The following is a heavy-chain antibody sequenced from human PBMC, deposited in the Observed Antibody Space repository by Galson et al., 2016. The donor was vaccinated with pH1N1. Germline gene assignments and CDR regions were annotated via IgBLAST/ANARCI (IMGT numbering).Heavy chain of an antibody. V-gene: IGHV3-7*05. CDR1: GFTFNSYW. CDR2: INEDGTGK. J-gene: IGHJ6*02. D-gene: IGHD1-26*01. CDR3: AKDQGAVVSATILGYFSYGLDV. Sequence: SLRLSCAASGFTFNSYWMSWVRQAPGKGLEWVANINEDGTGKYYVDSVKGRFTISRDNAKNSLYLQMNSLSAEDTAVYYCAKDQGAVVSATILGYFSYGLDVWGRGTTVTVSS.